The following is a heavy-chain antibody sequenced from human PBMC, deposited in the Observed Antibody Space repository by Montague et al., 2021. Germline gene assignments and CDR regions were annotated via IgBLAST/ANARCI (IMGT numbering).Heavy chain of an antibody. D-gene: IGHD2/OR15-2a*01. J-gene: IGHJ4*02. CDR1: GGSVSSPDC. CDR3: AVGPAYGTTWYYFDS. CDR2: IFHNRNT. Sequence: SETLSLTCAVSGGSVSSPDCWSSVRQAPGKWLEWIGDIFHNRNTNFNPSLKSRVTISVDKSTNQFSLQLASVTAADTAVYYCAVGPAYGTTWYYFDSWGQGTKVIVSS. V-gene: IGHV4-4*02.